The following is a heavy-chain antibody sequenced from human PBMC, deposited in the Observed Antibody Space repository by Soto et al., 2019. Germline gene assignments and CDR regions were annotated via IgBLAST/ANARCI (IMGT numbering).Heavy chain of an antibody. CDR1: GFTFSSYA. J-gene: IGHJ5*02. CDR3: AAFDPGPLGFDP. Sequence: GGSLRLSCAASGFTFSSYAMSWVRQAPGKGLEWVSAISGSGGSTYYADSVKGRFTISRDNSKNTLYLQMSSLRSEDTAFYYCAAFDPGPLGFDPWGQGTLVTVSS. D-gene: IGHD3-3*02. V-gene: IGHV3-23*01. CDR2: ISGSGGST.